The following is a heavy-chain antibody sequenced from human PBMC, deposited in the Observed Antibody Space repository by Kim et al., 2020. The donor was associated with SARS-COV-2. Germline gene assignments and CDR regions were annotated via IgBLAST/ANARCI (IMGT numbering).Heavy chain of an antibody. V-gene: IGHV4-31*03. CDR3: ASLFPSICRSTSCYNY. J-gene: IGHJ4*02. Sequence: SETLSLTCTVSGGSISSGGYYWSWIRQHPGKGLEWIGYIYYSGSTYYNPSLKSRVTISVDTSKNQFSLKLSSVTAADTAVYYCASLFPSICRSTSCYNYWGQGTLVTVSS. CDR1: GGSISSGGYY. D-gene: IGHD2-2*02. CDR2: IYYSGST.